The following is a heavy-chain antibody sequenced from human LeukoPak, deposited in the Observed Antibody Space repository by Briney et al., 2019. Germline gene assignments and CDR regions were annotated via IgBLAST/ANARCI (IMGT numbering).Heavy chain of an antibody. V-gene: IGHV4-39*07. CDR2: IYYSGST. Sequence: SETLSLTCTVSGGSISSSSYYWGWIRQPPGKGLEWIGSIYYSGSTYYNPSLKSRVTISVDTSKNQLSLKLSSVTAADTAVYYCARAPYDSSGNDAFDIWGQGTMVTVSS. D-gene: IGHD3-22*01. CDR3: ARAPYDSSGNDAFDI. CDR1: GGSISSSSYY. J-gene: IGHJ3*02.